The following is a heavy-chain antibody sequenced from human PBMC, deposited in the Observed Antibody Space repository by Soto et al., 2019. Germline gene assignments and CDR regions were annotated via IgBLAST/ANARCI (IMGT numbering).Heavy chain of an antibody. D-gene: IGHD6-13*01. V-gene: IGHV3-30*18. J-gene: IGHJ6*02. CDR1: GFTFSSYG. CDR3: AKDWMGSSSWSRPSYYYGMDV. Sequence: GGSLRLSCAASGFTFSSYGMHWVRQAPGKGLEWVAVISYDGSNKYYADSVKGRFTISRDNSKNTLYLQMNSLRAEDTAVYYCAKDWMGSSSWSRPSYYYGMDVWGQGTTVTVSS. CDR2: ISYDGSNK.